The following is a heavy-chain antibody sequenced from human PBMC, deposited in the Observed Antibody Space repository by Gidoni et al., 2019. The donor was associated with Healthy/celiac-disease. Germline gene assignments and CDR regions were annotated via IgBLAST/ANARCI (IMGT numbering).Heavy chain of an antibody. CDR1: GFTFSSYA. V-gene: IGHV3-23*01. Sequence: EVQLLESVGGLVQPGGSLRLACAASGFTFSSYAMSWVRQAPGKGLEWVSAISGSGGSTYYADSVKGRFTISRDNSKNTLYLQMNSLRAEDTAVYYCAKDTFMVRGVQSDYWGQGTLVTVSS. CDR3: AKDTFMVRGVQSDY. CDR2: ISGSGGST. D-gene: IGHD3-10*01. J-gene: IGHJ4*02.